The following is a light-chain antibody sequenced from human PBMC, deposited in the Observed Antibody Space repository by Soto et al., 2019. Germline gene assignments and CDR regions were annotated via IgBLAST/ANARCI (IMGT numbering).Light chain of an antibody. CDR3: QQYNNWPHWT. Sequence: EIVMTQSPAPLSVSPGERATLSCRASQSVSSNLAWYQQKPGQAPRLLIYGASTRATGIPARFSGSGSGTEFTLTISSLQSEDFAVYYCQQYNNWPHWTFGQGTKVEIK. CDR1: QSVSSN. V-gene: IGKV3-15*01. J-gene: IGKJ1*01. CDR2: GAS.